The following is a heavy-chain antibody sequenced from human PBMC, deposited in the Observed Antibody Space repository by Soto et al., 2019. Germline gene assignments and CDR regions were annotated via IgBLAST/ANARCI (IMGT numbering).Heavy chain of an antibody. CDR3: ARDYGSSGSVDWFDP. D-gene: IGHD6-6*01. CDR1: GFAKTCYG. V-gene: IGHV1-18*01. J-gene: IGHJ5*02. CDR2: ISAYNGNT. Sequence: SAKPTSKAPGFAKTCYGMRWVHQAPEQGLEWMGWISAYNGNTNYAQKLQGRVTMTTDTSTSTAYMELRSLRSDDTAVYYCARDYGSSGSVDWFDPWGQGTLVTVSS.